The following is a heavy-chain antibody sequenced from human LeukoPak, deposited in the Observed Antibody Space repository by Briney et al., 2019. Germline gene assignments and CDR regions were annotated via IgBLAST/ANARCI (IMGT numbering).Heavy chain of an antibody. CDR3: ARGWSGVPYWFDP. CDR2: IYCGGST. V-gene: IGHV4-61*05. J-gene: IGHJ5*02. CDR1: GGSISSTNYY. Sequence: SETLSLTCTVSGGSISSTNYYWDWIRQAPGKGLEWIGYIYCGGSTNYNPSLKSRVTISADASDNQFFLKLTSVTAADTAVYYCARGWSGVPYWFDPWGQGTLVSASS. D-gene: IGHD3-3*01.